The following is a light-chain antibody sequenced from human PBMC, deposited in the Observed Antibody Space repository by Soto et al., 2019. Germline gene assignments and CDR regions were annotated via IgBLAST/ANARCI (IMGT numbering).Light chain of an antibody. J-gene: IGLJ1*01. CDR1: TSNIGSHT. V-gene: IGLV1-44*01. Sequence: QSLLTQQASACGTPGQRVTISCSGSTSNIGSHTVNWYQHVPGTAPKLLITTNNQRPSGVPDRFSGFKSGSSASLVISGLQSEDEADYYCATWDDSLKGVFGTGTKVTVL. CDR2: TNN. CDR3: ATWDDSLKGV.